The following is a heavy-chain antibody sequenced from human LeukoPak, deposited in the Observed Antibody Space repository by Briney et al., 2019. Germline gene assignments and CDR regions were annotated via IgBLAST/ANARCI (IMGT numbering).Heavy chain of an antibody. Sequence: GGSLRLSCAASGFTFSSYAMSWVRQAPGKGLEWVSAISGSGGSTYYADSVKGRFTISRDNSKNTLYLQMNSLGADDTAVYYCATYSILNAREFRYWGQGTLVTV. D-gene: IGHD4-11*01. CDR3: ATYSILNAREFRY. V-gene: IGHV3-23*01. CDR2: ISGSGGST. J-gene: IGHJ1*01. CDR1: GFTFSSYA.